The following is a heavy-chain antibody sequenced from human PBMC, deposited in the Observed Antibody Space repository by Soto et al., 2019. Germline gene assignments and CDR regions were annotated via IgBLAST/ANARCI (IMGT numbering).Heavy chain of an antibody. J-gene: IGHJ3*02. V-gene: IGHV1-69*13. CDR3: ARGITMALNDAFDI. Sequence: GASVKVSCKASGGTFSSYAISWVRQAPGQGLEWMGGIIPIFGTANYAQKFQGRVTITADESTSTAYMELSSLRSEDTAVYYCARGITMALNDAFDIWGQGTMVTVSS. CDR1: GGTFSSYA. D-gene: IGHD3-10*01. CDR2: IIPIFGTA.